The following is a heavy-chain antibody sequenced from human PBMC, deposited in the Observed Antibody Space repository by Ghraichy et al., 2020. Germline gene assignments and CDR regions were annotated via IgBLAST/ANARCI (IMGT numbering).Heavy chain of an antibody. CDR3: ARGEFSYCSSTSCHYYYYGMDV. J-gene: IGHJ6*02. CDR1: GGTFSSYT. Sequence: SVKVSCKASGGTFSSYTISWVRQAPGQGLEWMGRIIPILGIANYAQKFQGRVTITADKSTSTAYMELSSLRSEDTAVYYCARGEFSYCSSTSCHYYYYGMDVWGQGTTVTVSS. D-gene: IGHD2-2*01. V-gene: IGHV1-69*02. CDR2: IIPILGIA.